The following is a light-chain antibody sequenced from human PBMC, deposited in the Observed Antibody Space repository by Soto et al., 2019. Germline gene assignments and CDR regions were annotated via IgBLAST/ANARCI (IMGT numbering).Light chain of an antibody. CDR1: PSISGN. Sequence: VMTQSPYTLSVSPGESATLSCRASPSISGNLAWNPQTPGQAPRPVILGASTRATGIPARFSGSGSGTEFTLTISSLQSEDFAVYNCQQYNNWPPITFGQGTRLQIK. J-gene: IGKJ5*01. CDR3: QQYNNWPPIT. CDR2: GAS. V-gene: IGKV3-15*01.